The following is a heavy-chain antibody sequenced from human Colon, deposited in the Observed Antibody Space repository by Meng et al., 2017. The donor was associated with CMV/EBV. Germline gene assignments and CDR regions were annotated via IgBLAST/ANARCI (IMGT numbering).Heavy chain of an antibody. V-gene: IGHV4-39*07. CDR1: GGSISSAILY. Sequence: GSLRLSCTVSGGSISSAILYWAWIRQPPGKGLEWIGTVYYSGATQYNPSLKSRVIVSVDTSKNQFSLKMNSVTAADTAVYYCAKGLRGIEYFVNGAPGLDYWGQGALVTVSS. J-gene: IGHJ4*02. CDR3: AKGLRGIEYFVNGAPGLDY. CDR2: VYYSGAT. D-gene: IGHD2/OR15-2a*01.